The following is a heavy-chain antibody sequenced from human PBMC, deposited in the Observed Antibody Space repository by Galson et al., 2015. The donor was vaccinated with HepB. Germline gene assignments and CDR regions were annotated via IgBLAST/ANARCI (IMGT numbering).Heavy chain of an antibody. CDR3: ARDHKKYYYGSGSQSQS. CDR2: IKQDGSEK. Sequence: SLRLSCAASGFTFSSYWMSWVRQAPGKGLEWVANIKQDGSEKYYVDSVKGRFTISRDNAKNSLYLQMNSLRAEDTAVYYCARDHKKYYYGSGSQSQSWGQGTMVTVSS. J-gene: IGHJ3*01. CDR1: GFTFSSYW. V-gene: IGHV3-7*03. D-gene: IGHD3-10*01.